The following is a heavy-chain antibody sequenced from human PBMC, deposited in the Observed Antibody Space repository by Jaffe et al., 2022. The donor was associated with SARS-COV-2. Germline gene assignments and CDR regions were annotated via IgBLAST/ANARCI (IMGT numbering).Heavy chain of an antibody. D-gene: IGHD1-26*01. V-gene: IGHV3-15*01. J-gene: IGHJ6*02. CDR1: GFTFSNAW. CDR2: IKSKTDGGTT. Sequence: EVQLVESGGGLVKPGGSLRLSCAASGFTFSNAWMSWVRQAPGKGLEWVGRIKSKTDGGTTDYAAPVKGRFTISRDDSKNTLYLQMNSLKTEDTAVYYCTTDISGSYYYGMDVWGQGTTVTVSS. CDR3: TTDISGSYYYGMDV.